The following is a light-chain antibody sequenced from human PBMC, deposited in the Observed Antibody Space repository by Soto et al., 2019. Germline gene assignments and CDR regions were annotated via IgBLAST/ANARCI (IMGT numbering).Light chain of an antibody. Sequence: QSALTQPASVSGSPGQSITISCTGTSSDVGSYNLVSWYQQHPGKAPKIMIYEGSKRPSGVSNRFSGSKSGNTASLTISGLQAEVEADYYCCSYAGSSTYVFGTGTKVTVL. J-gene: IGLJ1*01. CDR2: EGS. CDR3: CSYAGSSTYV. V-gene: IGLV2-23*01. CDR1: SSDVGSYNL.